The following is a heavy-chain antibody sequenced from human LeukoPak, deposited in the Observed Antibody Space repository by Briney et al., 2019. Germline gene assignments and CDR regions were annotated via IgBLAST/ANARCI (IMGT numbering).Heavy chain of an antibody. CDR1: RCILSDYE. J-gene: IGHJ4*02. CDR2: IDTSGNSK. Sequence: GGSLRLSCGASRCILSDYEVNWVSQAPGKGLEWIAYIDTSGNSKYHADSLKGRFTVSRDNAKNSVFLQMDSLRAEDTAVYYCARETINCGGDCFDYWGQGTLVTVSS. V-gene: IGHV3-48*03. CDR3: ARETINCGGDCFDY. D-gene: IGHD2-21*01.